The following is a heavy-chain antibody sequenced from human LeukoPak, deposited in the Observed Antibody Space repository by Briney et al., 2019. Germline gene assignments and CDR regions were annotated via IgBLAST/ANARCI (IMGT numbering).Heavy chain of an antibody. CDR3: VRGSTLGYCTSSSCHNWFDP. D-gene: IGHD2-8*01. Sequence: GGSLRLSCAASGFTFSSYGMSWVRQAPGKGLEWVSSISGRSNYIYYADSVKGRFTISRDNAKNSLYLQMSSLRAEDTAVYYCVRGSTLGYCTSSSCHNWFDPWGQGTLVTVSS. CDR1: GFTFSSYG. CDR2: ISGRSNYI. J-gene: IGHJ5*02. V-gene: IGHV3-21*03.